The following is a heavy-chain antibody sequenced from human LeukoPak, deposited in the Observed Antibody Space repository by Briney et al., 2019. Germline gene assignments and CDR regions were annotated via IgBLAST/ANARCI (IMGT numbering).Heavy chain of an antibody. CDR3: ARHVQLAYWYDILTGYFKMGVSAFDY. V-gene: IGHV4-39*01. J-gene: IGHJ4*02. Sequence: SETLSLTCTVSGGSISSSSYYWGWIRQPPGKGLEWIGSIYYSGGTYYNPSLKSRVTISVDTSKNQFSLKLSSVTAADTAVYYCARHVQLAYWYDILTGYFKMGVSAFDYWGQGTLVTVSS. CDR2: IYYSGGT. CDR1: GGSISSSSYY. D-gene: IGHD3-9*01.